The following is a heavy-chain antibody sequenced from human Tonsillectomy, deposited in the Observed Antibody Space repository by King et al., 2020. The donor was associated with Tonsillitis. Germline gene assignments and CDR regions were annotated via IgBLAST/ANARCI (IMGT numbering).Heavy chain of an antibody. J-gene: IGHJ4*02. V-gene: IGHV3-74*01. CDR1: GFTFSSFW. Sequence: VQLVESGGGLVQPGGSLRLSCAASGFTFSSFWMFWVRQAPGKGPVWVSRIDNDGSGTSHADSVKGRFTISRDNAKNTVYLQMNSLRVEDTAVYYCARDSGDNGDPIFDYWGQGTLVTVSS. D-gene: IGHD5-24*01. CDR3: ARDSGDNGDPIFDY. CDR2: IDNDGSGT.